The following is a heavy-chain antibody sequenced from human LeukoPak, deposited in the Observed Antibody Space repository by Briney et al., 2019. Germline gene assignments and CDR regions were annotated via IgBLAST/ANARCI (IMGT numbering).Heavy chain of an antibody. V-gene: IGHV3-21*01. CDR3: ARDVLAVAATGSNWFDP. J-gene: IGHJ5*02. CDR2: ISSSSSYI. Sequence: GGSLRLSCAASGFTFGSYSMNWVRQAPGKGLEWVSSISSSSSYIYYADSVKGRFTISRDNAKNSLYLQMNSLRAEDTAVYYCARDVLAVAATGSNWFDPWGQGTLVTVSS. D-gene: IGHD6-19*01. CDR1: GFTFGSYS.